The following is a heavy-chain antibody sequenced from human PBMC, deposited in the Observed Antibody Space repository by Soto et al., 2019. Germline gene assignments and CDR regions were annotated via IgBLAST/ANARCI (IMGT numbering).Heavy chain of an antibody. CDR1: GFTFKNYA. CDR3: ARAPYYYDSSGYGDNTYFDY. CDR2: ISSSASTI. Sequence: GGSLRLSCAASGFTFKNYAMNWVRQAPGKGLEWVSYISSSASTIYQADSVKGRFTISRDSAKNSLYLQMNSLRDEDTAVYYCARAPYYYDSSGYGDNTYFDYWGQGTLVTVSS. D-gene: IGHD3-22*01. J-gene: IGHJ4*02. V-gene: IGHV3-48*02.